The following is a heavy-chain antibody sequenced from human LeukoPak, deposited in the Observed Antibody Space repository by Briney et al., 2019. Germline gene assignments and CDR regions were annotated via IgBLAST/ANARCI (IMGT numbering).Heavy chain of an antibody. V-gene: IGHV4-38-2*02. CDR3: ARDGVDCSGGSCYYFDY. CDR1: GYSISSGYY. J-gene: IGHJ4*02. Sequence: SETLSLTCTVSGYSISSGYYWGWIRQPPGKGLEWIGIIYHSGRTDYNPSLKSRVTISEDTSKNQFSLKLSSVTAADTAVYYCARDGVDCSGGSCYYFDYWGQGTLVTVSS. CDR2: IYHSGRT. D-gene: IGHD2-15*01.